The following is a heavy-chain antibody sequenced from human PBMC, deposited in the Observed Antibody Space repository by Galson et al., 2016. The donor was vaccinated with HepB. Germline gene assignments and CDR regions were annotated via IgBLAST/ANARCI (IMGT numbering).Heavy chain of an antibody. CDR2: ISWDDTN. CDR3: AHSFTIFGVLIENWFDP. D-gene: IGHD3-3*01. V-gene: IGHV2-5*02. Sequence: PALVKPTQTLTLTCTFSGFSLSTTGVGVGWIRQPPGKALEWLALISWDDTNRYSPSLKSRLTITKDTSKNQVVLTMTNMDPVDTATYYCAHSFTIFGVLIENWFDPWGQGTPVTVSS. J-gene: IGHJ5*02. CDR1: GFSLSTTGVG.